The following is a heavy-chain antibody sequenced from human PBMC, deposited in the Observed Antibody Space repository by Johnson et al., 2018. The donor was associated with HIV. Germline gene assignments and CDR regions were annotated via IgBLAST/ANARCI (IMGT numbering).Heavy chain of an antibody. V-gene: IGHV3-30*04. CDR2: ISYDGSNK. CDR3: ARDCTGGVCLNDAFDI. D-gene: IGHD2-8*02. Sequence: QVLLVESGGGVVQPGRSLRLSCAASGFTFSSYAMHCVRQAPGKGLEWVAVISYDGSNKYYADSVKGRFTISRDNSKNTLYLQMNSLRAEDTAVYYCARDCTGGVCLNDAFDIWGQGTMVTVSS. J-gene: IGHJ3*02. CDR1: GFTFSSYA.